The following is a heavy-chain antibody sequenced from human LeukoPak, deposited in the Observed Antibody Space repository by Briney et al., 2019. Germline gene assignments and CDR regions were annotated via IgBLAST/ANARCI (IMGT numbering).Heavy chain of an antibody. CDR3: ASLGTDYGGNSGVGY. D-gene: IGHD4-23*01. J-gene: IGHJ4*02. CDR1: GGTFSSYA. Sequence: ASVKVSCKASGGTFSSYAISWVRQAPGQGLEWMGGIIPIFGTANYAQKFQGRVTITTDESTSTAYMELSSLRSEDTAVYYCASLGTDYGGNSGVGYWGQGTLVTVSS. V-gene: IGHV1-69*05. CDR2: IIPIFGTA.